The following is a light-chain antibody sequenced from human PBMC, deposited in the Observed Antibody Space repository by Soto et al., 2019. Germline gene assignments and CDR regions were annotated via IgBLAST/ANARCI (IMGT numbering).Light chain of an antibody. V-gene: IGKV3-20*01. CDR2: GAS. CDR1: QSVSRSS. J-gene: IGKJ2*03. Sequence: EIVLTQSPGTLSLSPGERATLSCGAGQSVSRSSLAWYQQRPGQAPRRLMFGASSRAAGIPDRFSGSGSATDFTLTIRRLEPEDSAVYYCQQYGDPPPYSFGQGTKLEI. CDR3: QQYGDPPPYS.